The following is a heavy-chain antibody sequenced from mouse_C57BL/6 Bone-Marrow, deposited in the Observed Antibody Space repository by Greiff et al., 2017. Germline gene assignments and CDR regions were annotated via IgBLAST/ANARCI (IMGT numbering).Heavy chain of an antibody. CDR3: TYDYLDY. J-gene: IGHJ2*01. CDR1: GFTFSNYW. V-gene: IGHV6-3*01. Sequence: EVQLQQSGGGLVQPGGSMTLSCVASGFTFSNYWMNWVRQSPEKGLEWVAQIRLKSDNYATHYAESVKGRFTISRDDSKSSVYLQMNNLRAEDTGIYYCTYDYLDYWGQGTTLTVSS. CDR2: IRLKSDNYAT. D-gene: IGHD2-3*01.